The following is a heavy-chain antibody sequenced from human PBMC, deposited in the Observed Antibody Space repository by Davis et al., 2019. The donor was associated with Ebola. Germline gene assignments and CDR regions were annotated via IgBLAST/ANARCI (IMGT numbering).Heavy chain of an antibody. CDR2: IYYSGIT. CDR3: ARRGITMVRGVIITSNWFDP. Sequence: SETLSLTCTVSGGSIISSSSYWGWIRQPPRKGLEWIGSIYYSGITYYNPSLKSRVTISVDTSKNQFSLKLRSVTAADTAVYYCARRGITMVRGVIITSNWFDPWGQGTLVTVSS. CDR1: GGSIISSSSY. V-gene: IGHV4-39*07. D-gene: IGHD3-10*01. J-gene: IGHJ5*02.